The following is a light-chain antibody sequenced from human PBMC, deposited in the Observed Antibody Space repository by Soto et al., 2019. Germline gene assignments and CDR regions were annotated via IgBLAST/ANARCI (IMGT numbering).Light chain of an antibody. Sequence: QSALTQPPSASGSPGQSVTISCTGTSSDIGGYNFVSWYQQHPGKAPKLIIYEVNKRPSGVPDRFSGSKSGNTASLTVSGLQAADEGDYYCSSYAGTNKLGVFGGGTQLTVL. J-gene: IGLJ3*02. CDR3: SSYAGTNKLGV. CDR1: SSDIGGYNF. V-gene: IGLV2-8*01. CDR2: EVN.